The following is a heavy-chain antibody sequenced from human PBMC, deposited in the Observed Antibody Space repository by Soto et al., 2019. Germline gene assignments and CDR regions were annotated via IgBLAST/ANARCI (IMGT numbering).Heavy chain of an antibody. Sequence: QVQLVQSGAEEKKPGASVKVSCKASGYTFTSYAMHWVRQAPGQRLEWMGWINAGNGNTKYSQKFQGRVTITRDTSASTGYMELSSLRSEDTAVYYCARSTVVVTALDYWGQGTLVTVSS. V-gene: IGHV1-3*05. D-gene: IGHD2-21*02. J-gene: IGHJ4*02. CDR3: ARSTVVVTALDY. CDR1: GYTFTSYA. CDR2: INAGNGNT.